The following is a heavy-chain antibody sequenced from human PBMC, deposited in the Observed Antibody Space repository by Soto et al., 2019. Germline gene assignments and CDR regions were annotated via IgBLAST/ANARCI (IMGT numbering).Heavy chain of an antibody. CDR2: IKSKTDGGTT. J-gene: IGHJ4*02. CDR3: KVVVVPAAPIDY. V-gene: IGHV3-15*07. D-gene: IGHD2-2*01. CDR1: GFTFSNAW. Sequence: PGGSLRLSCAASGFTFSNAWMNWVRQAPWKGLEWVGRIKSKTDGGTTDYAAPVKGRFTISRDDSKNTLYLQMNSLKTEDTAGTSGKVVVVPAAPIDYWGQGTLVTVS.